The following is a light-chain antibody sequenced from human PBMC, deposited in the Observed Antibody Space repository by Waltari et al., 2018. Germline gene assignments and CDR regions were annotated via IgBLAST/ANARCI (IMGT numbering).Light chain of an antibody. Sequence: QSALTQPPPASGSPRQTVPLSCNRTSSHDGVHTFLSRHKQHPAKVPKLMIHDVSKRPSEVPDRFSGSKSGDTASLTVSGLQAEDEADYYCTSYAGSNILVFGGGTNLTVL. CDR3: TSYAGSNILV. J-gene: IGLJ2*01. CDR1: SSHDGVHTF. V-gene: IGLV2-8*01. CDR2: DVS.